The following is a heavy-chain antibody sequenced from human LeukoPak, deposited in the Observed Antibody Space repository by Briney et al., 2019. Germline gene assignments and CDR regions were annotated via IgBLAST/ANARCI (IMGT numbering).Heavy chain of an antibody. CDR2: IYYSGST. CDR1: GGSISGPNYY. J-gene: IGHJ6*03. V-gene: IGHV4-39*01. Sequence: SETLSLTCTVSGGSISGPNYYWSWIRQHPGKGLEWIGSIYYSGSTYYNPSLKSRVTISVDTSKNQFSLKLSSVTAADTAVYYCARQKGSYYYYYYMDVWGKGTTVTVSS. CDR3: ARQKGSYYYYYYMDV.